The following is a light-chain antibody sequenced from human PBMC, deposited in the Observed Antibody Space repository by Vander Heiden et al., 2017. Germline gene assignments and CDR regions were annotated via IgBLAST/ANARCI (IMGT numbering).Light chain of an antibody. CDR3: QQSYSTRFT. Sequence: IQLTPSPSSLSASVGDRVTITCRASQSISSYLNWYQQKPGKAPKPLIYAASSLQSGVPSRFSGSGSGTDFTLTISSLQPEDFATYYCQQSYSTRFTFGRGTKVEIK. J-gene: IGKJ4*01. CDR1: QSISSY. CDR2: AAS. V-gene: IGKV1-39*01.